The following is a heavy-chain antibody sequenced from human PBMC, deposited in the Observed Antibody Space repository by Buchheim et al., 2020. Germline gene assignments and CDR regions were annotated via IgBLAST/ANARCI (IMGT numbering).Heavy chain of an antibody. D-gene: IGHD6-13*01. CDR3: ARGGIAAAGNWFDP. CDR1: GGSISSGSYY. V-gene: IGHV4-61*02. CDR2: IYTSGST. J-gene: IGHJ5*02. Sequence: QVQLQESGPGLVKPSQTLSLTCTVSGGSISSGSYYWSWIRQPAGKGLEWIGRIYTSGSTNYNPSLKSRVTISVDPSQNQFSLKLSSVTAADTAVYYCARGGIAAAGNWFDPWGQGTL.